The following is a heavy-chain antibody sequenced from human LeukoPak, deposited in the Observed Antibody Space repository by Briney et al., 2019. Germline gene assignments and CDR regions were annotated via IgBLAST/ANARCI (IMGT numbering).Heavy chain of an antibody. CDR3: ATTVGSYFDY. D-gene: IGHD4-17*01. CDR1: GGSISSGGYY. J-gene: IGHJ4*02. V-gene: IGHV4-31*03. CDR2: IYYSGST. Sequence: KTSETLSLTCTVSGGSISSGGYYWSWLRQHPGKGLEWIGYIYYSGSTYYNPSLKSRVTMSVDTSENQFSLKLSSVTAADTAVYYCATTVGSYFDYWSQGTLVTVSS.